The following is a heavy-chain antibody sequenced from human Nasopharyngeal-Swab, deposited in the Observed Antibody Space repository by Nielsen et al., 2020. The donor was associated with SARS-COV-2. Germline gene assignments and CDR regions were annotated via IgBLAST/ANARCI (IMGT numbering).Heavy chain of an antibody. CDR1: GYTFTSYA. D-gene: IGHD2-2*02. Sequence: ASVKVSCKASGYTFTSYAMHWVRQAPGQRLEWMGWINAGNGNTKYSQKFQGRVTITRDTSASTAYMELSSLRSEDTAVYCCARAIVVVPAAIEYYFDYWGQGTLVTVSS. V-gene: IGHV1-3*01. J-gene: IGHJ4*02. CDR3: ARAIVVVPAAIEYYFDY. CDR2: INAGNGNT.